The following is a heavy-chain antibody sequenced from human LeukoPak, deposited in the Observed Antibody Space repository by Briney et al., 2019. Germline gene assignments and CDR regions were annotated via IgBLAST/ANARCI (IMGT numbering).Heavy chain of an antibody. CDR3: AKSPWGPSRNLDY. Sequence: PGGSLRLSCAASGFTFSSYAINWVRQAPGKGLEWVSAISGSGGSTYYADSVKGRFTISRDNSKNTLYLQMNSLRAEDTAVYYCAKSPWGPSRNLDYWGQGTLVTVSS. V-gene: IGHV3-23*01. CDR2: ISGSGGST. CDR1: GFTFSSYA. D-gene: IGHD7-27*01. J-gene: IGHJ4*02.